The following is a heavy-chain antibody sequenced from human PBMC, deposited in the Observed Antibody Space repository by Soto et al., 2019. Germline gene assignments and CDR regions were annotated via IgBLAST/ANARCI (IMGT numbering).Heavy chain of an antibody. V-gene: IGHV3-48*02. J-gene: IGHJ6*02. CDR2: ISSGSSII. D-gene: IGHD2-15*01. CDR3: ARGVSCYHVDCGMDV. CDR1: GFAFNSYS. Sequence: EVQLVESGGGLVQPGGSLSLSCAASGFAFNSYSVNWVRQAPGKGLEWVSYISSGSSIIYYADSVKVRFTISRDDAKNSLYLQMNSVRDDDTAAYYCARGVSCYHVDCGMDVGGQGNTVTVSS.